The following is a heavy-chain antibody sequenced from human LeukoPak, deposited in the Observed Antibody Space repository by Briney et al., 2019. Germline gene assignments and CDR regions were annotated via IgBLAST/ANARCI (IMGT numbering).Heavy chain of an antibody. V-gene: IGHV1-2*02. D-gene: IGHD6-13*01. J-gene: IGHJ4*02. CDR3: ARTRGAAAGIRPIYYFDY. CDR1: GYTFTGYY. Sequence: GASVKVSCKASGYTFTGYYMHWVRQAPGQGLEWMGWINPNSGGTNYAQKFQGRVTMTRDTSTSTAYMELRSLRSDDTAVYYCARTRGAAAGIRPIYYFDYWGQGTLVTVSS. CDR2: INPNSGGT.